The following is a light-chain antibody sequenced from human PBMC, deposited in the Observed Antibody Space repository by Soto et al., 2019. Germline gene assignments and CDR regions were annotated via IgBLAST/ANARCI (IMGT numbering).Light chain of an antibody. Sequence: QSVLTQPASVSGSPGQSITISCTGNSSDVGSYNSVSWYQQHPGKAPKLMIYEVNNRPSGVSNRFSGSKSCNTASLTISGLQGEDEGYYYCSSNTRSSIIVFRGGINLTVL. CDR3: SSNTRSSIIV. V-gene: IGLV2-14*03. CDR1: SSDVGSYNS. J-gene: IGLJ3*02. CDR2: EVN.